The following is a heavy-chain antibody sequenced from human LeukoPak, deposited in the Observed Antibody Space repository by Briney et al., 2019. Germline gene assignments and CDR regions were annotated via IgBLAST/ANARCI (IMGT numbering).Heavy chain of an antibody. V-gene: IGHV1-69*13. D-gene: IGHD6-6*01. J-gene: IGHJ4*02. Sequence: SVKVSCKASGGTFSSYAISWVRQAPGQGLEWMGGIIPIFGTANYAQKFQGRVTITADESTSTAYTELSSLRSEDTAVYYCARYSSSSGLGYWGQGTLVTVSS. CDR2: IIPIFGTA. CDR3: ARYSSSSGLGY. CDR1: GGTFSSYA.